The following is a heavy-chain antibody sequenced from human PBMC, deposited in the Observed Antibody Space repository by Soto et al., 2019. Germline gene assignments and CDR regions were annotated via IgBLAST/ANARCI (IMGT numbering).Heavy chain of an antibody. Sequence: PSETLSLTCAVYGGSFGGYYWSWIRQPPGKGLEWIGEINHSGSTNYNPSLKSRVTISVDTSKNQFSLKLSSVTAADTAVYYCARGIWTYGSGSYYYMDVWGKGTTVTVSS. CDR2: INHSGST. CDR1: GGSFGGYY. J-gene: IGHJ6*03. V-gene: IGHV4-34*01. CDR3: ARGIWTYGSGSYYYMDV. D-gene: IGHD3-10*01.